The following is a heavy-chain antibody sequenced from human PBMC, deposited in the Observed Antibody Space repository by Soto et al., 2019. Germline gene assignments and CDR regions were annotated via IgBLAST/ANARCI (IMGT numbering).Heavy chain of an antibody. CDR2: IYYSGST. CDR3: ARGYAWGYANGMDV. D-gene: IGHD7-27*01. J-gene: IGHJ6*02. CDR1: GGSISSYY. Sequence: SETLSLTCTVSGGSISSYYWSWIRQPPGKRLEWIGYIYYSGSTNYNPSLKTRVTISVDTSQNQFSLKLTSVTAADTAIYYCARGYAWGYANGMDVWGQGTTVTVSS. V-gene: IGHV4-59*01.